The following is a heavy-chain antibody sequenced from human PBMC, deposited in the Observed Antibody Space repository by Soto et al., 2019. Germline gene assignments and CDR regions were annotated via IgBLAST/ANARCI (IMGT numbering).Heavy chain of an antibody. CDR3: AIAVGAPGYFDY. CDR2: IIPILGIA. J-gene: IGHJ4*02. Sequence: QDQLVQSGAEVKKPGSSVKVSCKASGGTFSSYTISWVRQAPGQGLEWMGRIIPILGIANYAQKFQGRVTITADKSTSTAYMELSSLRSEDTAVYYCAIAVGAPGYFDYWGQGTLVTVSS. D-gene: IGHD1-26*01. V-gene: IGHV1-69*02. CDR1: GGTFSSYT.